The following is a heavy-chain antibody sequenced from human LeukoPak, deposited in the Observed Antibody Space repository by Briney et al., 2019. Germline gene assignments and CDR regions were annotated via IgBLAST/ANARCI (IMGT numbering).Heavy chain of an antibody. CDR1: GGSISSYY. CDR2: IYYTGST. Sequence: SETLSLTCTVSGGSISSYYWSWIRQPPGKGLDWIGYIYYTGSTNYNPSLKSRVTLSVDTSKNQFSLKLSSVTAADTAVYYCARGAAAGDYWGQGTLVTVSS. D-gene: IGHD6-13*01. CDR3: ARGAAAGDY. J-gene: IGHJ4*02. V-gene: IGHV4-59*13.